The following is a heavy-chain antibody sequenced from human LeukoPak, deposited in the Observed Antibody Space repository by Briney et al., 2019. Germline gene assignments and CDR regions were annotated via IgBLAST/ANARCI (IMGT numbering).Heavy chain of an antibody. V-gene: IGHV4-34*01. Sequence: SETLSPTCAVSGGSSSGYYCSWIRQPPGKGLEWIGEINHSGSTNYNPSLKSRVTISVATSKNQYSLKLSSVTAADTAVYYCASWGEQRLVNSDYWGQGTLVTVPS. CDR2: INHSGST. J-gene: IGHJ4*02. CDR3: ASWGEQRLVNSDY. D-gene: IGHD6-13*01. CDR1: GGSSSGYY.